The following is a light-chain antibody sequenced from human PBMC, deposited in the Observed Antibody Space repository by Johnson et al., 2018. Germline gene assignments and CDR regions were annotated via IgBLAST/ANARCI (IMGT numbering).Light chain of an antibody. Sequence: QSVLTQPPSVSAAPGQKVTISCSGSSSNIGNNYVSWYQQLPGTAPKLLIYENNKRPSGIPDRFSGSKSGTSATLGITGLQTGAEADYYCETWDSSLSAGTVFGTGTKVTVL. V-gene: IGLV1-51*02. CDR1: SSNIGNNY. CDR3: ETWDSSLSAGTV. J-gene: IGLJ1*01. CDR2: ENN.